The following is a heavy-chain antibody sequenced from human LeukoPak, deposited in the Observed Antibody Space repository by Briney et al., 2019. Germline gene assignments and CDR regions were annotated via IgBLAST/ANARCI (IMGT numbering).Heavy chain of an antibody. CDR2: IHYSGST. J-gene: IGHJ4*02. CDR3: ASTLQWLAFDY. D-gene: IGHD6-19*01. CDR1: GGSISSYY. Sequence: SETLSLTCTVSGGSISSYYWSWIRQPPGKGREWIGYIHYSGSTNYNPSPRSRVTVSVDTSKNQISLKLSSVTAADTAVYYCASTLQWLAFDYWGQGTLVTVSS. V-gene: IGHV4-59*01.